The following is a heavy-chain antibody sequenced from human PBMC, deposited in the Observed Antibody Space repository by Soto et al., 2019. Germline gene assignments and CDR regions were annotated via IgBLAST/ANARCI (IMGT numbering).Heavy chain of an antibody. CDR2: IYSGGST. V-gene: IGHV3-53*01. CDR1: GFTVSSNY. J-gene: IGHJ6*02. Sequence: GGSLRLSCAASGFTVSSNYMSWVRQAPGKGLEWVSVIYSGGSTYYADSVKGRFTISRDNSKNTLYLQMNSLRAEDTAVYYCAGYCSSTSCYPNVGYYYYGMDVWGQGTTVTV. CDR3: AGYCSSTSCYPNVGYYYYGMDV. D-gene: IGHD2-2*01.